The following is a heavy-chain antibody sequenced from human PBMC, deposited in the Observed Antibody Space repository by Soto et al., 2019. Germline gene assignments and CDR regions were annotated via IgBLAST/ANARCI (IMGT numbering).Heavy chain of an antibody. CDR2: IIPIFGTA. Sequence: QVQLVQSGAEVKKPGSSVKVSCKASGGTFSSYAISWVRQAPGQGLEWMGGIIPIFGTANYAQKFQGRVTITADESTSTAYMELSSLRSEDTAVYYCASDIVVVPAAMLPDYGMDVWGQGTTVTVSS. CDR1: GGTFSSYA. J-gene: IGHJ6*02. V-gene: IGHV1-69*01. D-gene: IGHD2-2*01. CDR3: ASDIVVVPAAMLPDYGMDV.